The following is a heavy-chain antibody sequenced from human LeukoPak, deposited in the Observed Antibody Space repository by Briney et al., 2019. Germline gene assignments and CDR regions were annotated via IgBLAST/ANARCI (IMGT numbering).Heavy chain of an antibody. CDR1: GGSISSGTYY. V-gene: IGHV4-61*02. J-gene: IGHJ4*02. D-gene: IGHD6-19*01. CDR3: AREDYSSGWYFDY. Sequence: PSETLSLTCTVSGGSISSGTYYWSWIRQPAGKGLEWIGRIYTRGSTNYNPSLKSRVTMSVDTSKNQFSRRLSSVTAADTAVYYCAREDYSSGWYFDYWGQGTLVTVSS. CDR2: IYTRGST.